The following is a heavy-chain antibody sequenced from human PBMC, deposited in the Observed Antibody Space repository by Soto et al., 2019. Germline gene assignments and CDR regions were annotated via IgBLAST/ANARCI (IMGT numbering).Heavy chain of an antibody. D-gene: IGHD3-22*01. CDR2: IGGSGRTT. J-gene: IGHJ4*02. V-gene: IGHV3-23*01. CDR3: AKRRYSDSSGDFYDY. CDR1: AFTFNNYA. Sequence: EVQLLESGGGLVQPWGSLSLSCAASAFTFNNYAMSWFRQAPGKGLEWVSGIGGSGRTTYYADSVKGPFTISRDNSNNTLFLQMNSLRAEDTAVYYCAKRRYSDSSGDFYDYWGQGTLVTVSS.